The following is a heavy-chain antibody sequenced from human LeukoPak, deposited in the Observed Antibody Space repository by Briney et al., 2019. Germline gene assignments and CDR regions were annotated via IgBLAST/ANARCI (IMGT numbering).Heavy chain of an antibody. CDR2: VYYTGNT. CDR1: GDSISYHNYY. CDR3: ARLRAMAGHRGGFDF. Sequence: SETLSLTCAVSGDSISYHNYYWDWIRQPPGKGLEWIGTVYYTGNTYCNPSLKSRVAISVDTFKNQFSLQLTFMTAADTAVYYCARLRAMAGHRGGFDFWGRGTMVTVSS. V-gene: IGHV4-39*01. J-gene: IGHJ3*01. D-gene: IGHD6-19*01.